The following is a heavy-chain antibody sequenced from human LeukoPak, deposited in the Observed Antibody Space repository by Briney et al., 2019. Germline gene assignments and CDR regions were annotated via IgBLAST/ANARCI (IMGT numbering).Heavy chain of an antibody. J-gene: IGHJ3*02. CDR1: GYTFTSYG. CDR2: ISAYNGNT. V-gene: IGHV1-18*01. CDR3: ARTPALLSAFDI. Sequence: ASVKVSCKASGYTFTSYGISWARQAPGQGLEWMGWISAYNGNTNYAQKLQGRVTMTTDTSTSTAYMELRSLRSDDTAVYYCARTPALLSAFDIWGQGTMVTVSS. D-gene: IGHD3-10*01.